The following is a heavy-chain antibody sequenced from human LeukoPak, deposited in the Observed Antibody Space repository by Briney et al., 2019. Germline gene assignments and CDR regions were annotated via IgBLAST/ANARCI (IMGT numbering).Heavy chain of an antibody. J-gene: IGHJ4*02. CDR2: ISSSSSYI. CDR3: ARDGEMGTEMVYAMGTSGEYDY. CDR1: GFTFSSYS. D-gene: IGHD2-8*01. Sequence: PGGSLRLSCAASGFTFSSYSMNWIRQAPGKGLEWVSSISSSSSYIYYADSVKGRFTISRDNAKNSLYLQMNSLRAEDTAVYYCARDGEMGTEMVYAMGTSGEYDYWGQGTLVTVSS. V-gene: IGHV3-21*01.